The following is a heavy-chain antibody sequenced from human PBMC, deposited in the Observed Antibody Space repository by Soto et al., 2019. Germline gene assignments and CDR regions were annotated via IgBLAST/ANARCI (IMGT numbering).Heavy chain of an antibody. CDR3: ATGRGYSGYEPYYYYGMDV. CDR2: ISYDGSNK. J-gene: IGHJ6*02. D-gene: IGHD5-12*01. CDR1: GLTFSSYG. V-gene: IGHV3-30*03. Sequence: SLRLSCAASGLTFSSYGMHWVRQAPGKGLEWVAVISYDGSNKYYADSVKGRFTISRDNSKNTLYLQMNSLRAEDTAVYYCATGRGYSGYEPYYYYGMDVWGQGTTVTVSS.